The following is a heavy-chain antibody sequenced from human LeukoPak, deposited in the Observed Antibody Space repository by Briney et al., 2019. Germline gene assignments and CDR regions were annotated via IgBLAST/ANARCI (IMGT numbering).Heavy chain of an antibody. Sequence: SETLSLTCTVSGGSISSYYWSWIRQPPGKGLEWIGYIYYSGSTNYNPSLKSRVTISVDTSKNQFSLKLCSVTAADTAVYYCARVYYGSGSYSDAFDIWGQGTMVTVSS. J-gene: IGHJ3*02. CDR1: GGSISSYY. D-gene: IGHD3-10*01. V-gene: IGHV4-59*08. CDR3: ARVYYGSGSYSDAFDI. CDR2: IYYSGST.